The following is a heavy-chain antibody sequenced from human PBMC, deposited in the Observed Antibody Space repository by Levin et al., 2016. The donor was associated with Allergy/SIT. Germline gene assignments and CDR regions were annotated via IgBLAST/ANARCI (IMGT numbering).Heavy chain of an antibody. J-gene: IGHJ6*02. CDR3: TRSGPYGMDV. CDR1: GFSYSTFA. Sequence: GESLKISCEASGFSYSTFAMHWVRQAPGKGLEWVAFIRFDGTSKYYADSLKGRITISRDNSKNTLYLQVNNLRPEDTAVYFCTRSGPYGMDVWGQGTTVTVSS. CDR2: IRFDGTSK. V-gene: IGHV3-30*02.